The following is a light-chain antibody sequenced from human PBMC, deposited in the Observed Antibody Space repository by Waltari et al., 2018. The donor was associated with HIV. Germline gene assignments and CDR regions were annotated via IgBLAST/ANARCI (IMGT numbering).Light chain of an antibody. CDR1: SANIRTT. CDR2: RDN. J-gene: IGLJ3*02. V-gene: IGLV1-47*01. CDR3: AAWDDILSGWV. Sequence: QSVLTQPPSASGAPGQRVTISCSGHSANIRTTVFWYQQLPEPAPKVLIYRDNQRPSGVPDRFSGSRSGTSASLDVSGLRSEDEANYICAAWDDILSGWVFGGGTKLTVL.